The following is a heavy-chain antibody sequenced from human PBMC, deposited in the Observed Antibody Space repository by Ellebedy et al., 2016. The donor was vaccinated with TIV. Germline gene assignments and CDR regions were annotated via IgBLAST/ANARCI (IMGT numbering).Heavy chain of an antibody. Sequence: SETLSLTCAVYGGSFSGYYWSWIRQPPGKGLEWIGEITHSGSTNYNPSLKSRVTLSVDPSKNQFSLKLTSVTAADTATYYCARRDTKTTVNTWLSGYYYILDGWGQGTPVTVSS. J-gene: IGHJ6*02. CDR2: ITHSGST. V-gene: IGHV4-34*01. D-gene: IGHD5-12*01. CDR3: ARRDTKTTVNTWLSGYYYILDG. CDR1: GGSFSGYY.